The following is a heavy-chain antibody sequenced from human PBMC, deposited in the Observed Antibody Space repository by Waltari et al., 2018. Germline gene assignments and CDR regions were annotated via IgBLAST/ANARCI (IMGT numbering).Heavy chain of an antibody. V-gene: IGHV4-39*02. D-gene: IGHD4-17*01. CDR1: GGSISSSCYY. J-gene: IGHJ4*02. CDR2: IDYSGNT. Sequence: QLQLQESGPGLVKSSETLSLPCTVSGGSISSSCYYWGWIHQPPGKGLEWIGTIDYSGNTYYNPSLKSRVTISVDTSKRQFSLKLNSVTAADTAVYYCVRDFGDHRTDYWGQGTLVTVSS. CDR3: VRDFGDHRTDY.